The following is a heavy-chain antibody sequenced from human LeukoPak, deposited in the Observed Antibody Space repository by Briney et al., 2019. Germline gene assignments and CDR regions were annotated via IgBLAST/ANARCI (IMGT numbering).Heavy chain of an antibody. CDR3: ARFDSSSWYLDAFDI. CDR2: MNPNSGNT. Sequence: ASVKVSCKASGYTFTSYDINWVRQATGQGLEWMGWMNPNSGNTGYAQKFQGRVTMTRNTSISIAYMELSSLRSEDAAVYYCARFDSSSWYLDAFDIWGQGTMVTVSS. J-gene: IGHJ3*02. V-gene: IGHV1-8*01. CDR1: GYTFTSYD. D-gene: IGHD6-13*01.